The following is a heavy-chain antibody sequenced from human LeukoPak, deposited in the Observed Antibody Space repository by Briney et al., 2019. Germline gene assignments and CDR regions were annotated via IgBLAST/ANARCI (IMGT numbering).Heavy chain of an antibody. D-gene: IGHD3-10*01. CDR3: ARDWYGPEVYYMDV. V-gene: IGHV1-2*02. Sequence: SVKVSCKASGYTFTGYYMHWVRQAPGQGLEWMGWINPNSGGTNYAQKFQGRVTMTRDTSISTAYMELSRLRSDDTAVYYCARDWYGPEVYYMDVWGKGTTVTISS. CDR2: INPNSGGT. CDR1: GYTFTGYY. J-gene: IGHJ6*03.